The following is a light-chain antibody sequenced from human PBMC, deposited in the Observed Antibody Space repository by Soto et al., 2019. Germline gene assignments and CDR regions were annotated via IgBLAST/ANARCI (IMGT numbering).Light chain of an antibody. J-gene: IGKJ1*01. Sequence: EIVLTQPPVTLSLSPGERATLSCRASQSVSSSYLAWYQQKPGQAPRLLIYGASSRATGIPDRFSGGGSGTDFTLTISRLEPEDFAVYYCQQYGSSPVTVGQGTKVDSK. CDR1: QSVSSSY. CDR2: GAS. V-gene: IGKV3-20*01. CDR3: QQYGSSPVT.